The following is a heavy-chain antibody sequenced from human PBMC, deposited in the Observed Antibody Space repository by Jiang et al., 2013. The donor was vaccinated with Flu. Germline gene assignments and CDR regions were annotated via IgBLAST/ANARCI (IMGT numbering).Heavy chain of an antibody. Sequence: PGLVKPSETLSLICTVSGGSISTSGTHYWVWIRQPPGKGLEWIGSIFYSGTTYYNPSLKSRLTISIDTSRGRLSLRLNSLTPADTAVYFCARGTFEAFDVWGQGTMVTVSS. V-gene: IGHV4-39*07. J-gene: IGHJ3*01. CDR3: ARGTFEAFDV. CDR1: GGSISTSGTHY. CDR2: IFYSGTT. D-gene: IGHD3-10*01.